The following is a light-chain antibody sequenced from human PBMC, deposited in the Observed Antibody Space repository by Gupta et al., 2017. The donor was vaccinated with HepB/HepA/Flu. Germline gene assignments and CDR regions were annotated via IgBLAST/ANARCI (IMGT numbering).Light chain of an antibody. CDR3: QQKDITPKT. CDR2: AAS. V-gene: IGKV1-39*01. J-gene: IGKJ1*01. CDR1: QSISNY. Sequence: DIQLTESPSSLSTSVGDRVTNTCRASQSISNYLNWFQQKPGKAPKLLIYAASRVQSGVPSRFSGSGCGAEFTLTISRRQPEDFATYYCQQKDITPKTFGQGTKVEIK.